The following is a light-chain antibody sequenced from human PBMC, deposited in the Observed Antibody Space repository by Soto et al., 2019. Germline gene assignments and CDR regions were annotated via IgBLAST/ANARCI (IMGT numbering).Light chain of an antibody. Sequence: QSALTQPPSASGSPGQSVTISCTGAGTDVGQNNYVSWYQQHPGKAPKLLIHHVSRRPSGVPARFSGSKSGNTASLTVSGLQTEDEADYYCSSYGGFNNVLFGGGTKLTVL. CDR1: GTDVGQNNY. J-gene: IGLJ2*01. CDR2: HVS. CDR3: SSYGGFNNVL. V-gene: IGLV2-8*01.